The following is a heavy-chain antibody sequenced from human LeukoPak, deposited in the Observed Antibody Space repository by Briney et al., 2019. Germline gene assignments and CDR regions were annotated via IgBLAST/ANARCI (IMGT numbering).Heavy chain of an antibody. D-gene: IGHD1-26*01. CDR1: GLTFSNTA. CDR2: IRGSDGGT. V-gene: IGHV3-23*01. J-gene: IGHJ4*02. Sequence: GEALRLSCAASGLTFSNTARRRGRRAPARGVQWGSAIRGSDGGTNYAASLKGRFTISRDNSKHSLFLQMNNLRAKDTDVCYCSKRGAYSFDYWGQGTLVTVSS. CDR3: SKRGAYSFDY.